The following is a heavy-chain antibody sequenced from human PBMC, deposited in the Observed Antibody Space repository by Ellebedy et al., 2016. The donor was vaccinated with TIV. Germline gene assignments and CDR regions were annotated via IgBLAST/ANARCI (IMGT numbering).Heavy chain of an antibody. CDR1: GYSFTSYW. CDR3: ARERPYYYDSSGYPPWFDP. J-gene: IGHJ5*02. D-gene: IGHD3-22*01. V-gene: IGHV5-51*01. Sequence: GESLKISXKASGYSFTSYWIGWVRQMPGRGLECIGIIYPGDSDTRYSPSFQGHVTISADKSISTAYLQWSSLKASDTAMYYCARERPYYYDSSGYPPWFDPWGQGTLVTVSS. CDR2: IYPGDSDT.